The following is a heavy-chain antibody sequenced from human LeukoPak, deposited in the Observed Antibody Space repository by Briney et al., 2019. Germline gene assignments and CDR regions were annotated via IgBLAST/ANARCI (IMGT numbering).Heavy chain of an antibody. J-gene: IGHJ4*02. CDR1: GVSLSDHS. CDR2: IYHSGTT. Sequence: PSETLSLMCGLSGVSLSDHSWNCIPHPTGRGLEWIGDIYHSGTTNYNPSLKSRVTISIDTSRNQFSLKLSSVTAADTAVYYCARSDSTTFGLDYWGQGALVTVSS. D-gene: IGHD1-1*01. V-gene: IGHV4-34*01. CDR3: ARSDSTTFGLDY.